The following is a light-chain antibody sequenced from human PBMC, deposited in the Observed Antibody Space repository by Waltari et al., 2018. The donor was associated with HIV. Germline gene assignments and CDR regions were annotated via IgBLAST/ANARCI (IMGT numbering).Light chain of an antibody. V-gene: IGLV2-14*01. CDR2: EVN. Sequence: QSALTQPASVSGSPGQSITLSCTGTSSDIGVYDSVSWYQQHPGKAPKLIIYEVNNRPSGVSNRFSGSKSGNTASLSISGLQAEDEADYHCSSYTTTSFLIFGGGTKLTVL. J-gene: IGLJ2*01. CDR1: SSDIGVYDS. CDR3: SSYTTTSFLI.